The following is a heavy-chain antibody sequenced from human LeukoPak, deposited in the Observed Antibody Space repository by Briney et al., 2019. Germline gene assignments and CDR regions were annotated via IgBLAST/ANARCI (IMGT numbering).Heavy chain of an antibody. CDR2: ISDGGSRT. CDR1: GFTFSTYA. CDR3: AKDARRSSGWYSFDH. D-gene: IGHD6-19*01. J-gene: IGHJ4*02. Sequence: GGSLRLSCAASGFTFSTYAMSWVRQAPGKGLDWVSTISDGGSRTYYADSVKGRFTISRDNSKNTLHLQMNSLRAEDTAVYYCAKDARRSSGWYSFDHWGQGTLVTVSS. V-gene: IGHV3-23*01.